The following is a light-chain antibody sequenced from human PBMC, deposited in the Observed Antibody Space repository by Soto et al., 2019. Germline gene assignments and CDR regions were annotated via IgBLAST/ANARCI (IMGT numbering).Light chain of an antibody. CDR1: QSVRSNY. Sequence: EIVLTQSPGTLSFSSGERATLYCRASQSVRSNYLAWYQQKPGQAPRLLIYGASSRATGIPDRFGGSGSGTDFTLTISRLEPEDFAVYYCQQYASSPLTFGGGTKAEIK. CDR3: QQYASSPLT. J-gene: IGKJ4*01. CDR2: GAS. V-gene: IGKV3-20*01.